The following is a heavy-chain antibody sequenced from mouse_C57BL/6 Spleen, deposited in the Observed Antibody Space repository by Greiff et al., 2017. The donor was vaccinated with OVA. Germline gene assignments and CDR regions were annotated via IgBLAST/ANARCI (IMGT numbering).Heavy chain of an antibody. J-gene: IGHJ3*01. D-gene: IGHD1-1*01. CDR3: ARGDYYGSSPFAY. V-gene: IGHV1-52*01. Sequence: QVQLQQPGAELVRPGSSVKLSCKASGYTFTSYWMHWVKQRPIQGLEWIGNIDPSDSETHYNQKFKDKATLTVDKSSSTAYMQLSSLTSEDSAVYYGARGDYYGSSPFAYWGQGTLVTVSA. CDR2: IDPSDSET. CDR1: GYTFTSYW.